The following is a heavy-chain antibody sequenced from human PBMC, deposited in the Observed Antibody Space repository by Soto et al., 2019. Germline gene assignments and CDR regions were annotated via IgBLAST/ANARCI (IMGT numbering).Heavy chain of an antibody. J-gene: IGHJ5*02. CDR3: ARDRYPSNIPATYTLKYWYDP. CDR1: GFSFSTYA. V-gene: IGHV3-33*01. Sequence: QVQLVESGGGVVQPGRSLRLSCAASGFSFSTYAMHWVRQAPGKGLEWVAVIWEDGSNQYYADTVKGRFTISRDSSKNTLYLQMNCLLAEDTPLYYCARDRYPSNIPATYTLKYWYDPWGQGTLVTVSS. D-gene: IGHD3-16*01. CDR2: IWEDGSNQ.